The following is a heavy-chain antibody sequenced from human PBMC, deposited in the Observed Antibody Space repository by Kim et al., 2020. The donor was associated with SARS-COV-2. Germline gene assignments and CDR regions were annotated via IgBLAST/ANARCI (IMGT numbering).Heavy chain of an antibody. CDR2: ISWNSGSI. V-gene: IGHV3-9*01. Sequence: GGSLRLSCAASGFTFDDYAMHWVRQAPGKGLEWVSGISWNSGSIGYADSVKGRFTISRDNAKNSLYLQMNSLRTDDTALYYCAKAGSGWSIYYYGMDVWGQGTTVTVSS. CDR3: AKAGSGWSIYYYGMDV. D-gene: IGHD6-19*01. CDR1: GFTFDDYA. J-gene: IGHJ6*02.